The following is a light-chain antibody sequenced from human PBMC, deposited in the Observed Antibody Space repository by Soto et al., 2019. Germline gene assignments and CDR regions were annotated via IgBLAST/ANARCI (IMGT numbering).Light chain of an antibody. CDR2: GAF. Sequence: VLTQSPGTLSLSPGERATLSCRASQSVSSNLAWYQQKPGQAPSLLIYGAFTRATGIPARFSGTGSGTEFTLTISSLQSEDFALYYCQQYNDWPLTFGQGTKADIK. J-gene: IGKJ1*01. V-gene: IGKV3-15*01. CDR1: QSVSSN. CDR3: QQYNDWPLT.